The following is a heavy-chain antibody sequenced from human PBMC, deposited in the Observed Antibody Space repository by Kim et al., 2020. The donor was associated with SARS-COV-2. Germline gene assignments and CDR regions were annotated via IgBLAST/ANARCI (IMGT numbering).Heavy chain of an antibody. D-gene: IGHD3-10*01. CDR2: MYYNGNT. CDR3: ARARIITMGIVIGTQETTGLDP. V-gene: IGHV4-31*03. CDR1: GDSIRSGGFY. Sequence: SETLSLTCTVSGDSIRSGGFYWSWIRQHPGKGLEWIGHMYYNGNTYNNPSLKSRVTMSVDTPKNQFSLKLSSVTAADTAIYYCARARIITMGIVIGTQETTGLDPWGQGTLVTVSS. J-gene: IGHJ5*02.